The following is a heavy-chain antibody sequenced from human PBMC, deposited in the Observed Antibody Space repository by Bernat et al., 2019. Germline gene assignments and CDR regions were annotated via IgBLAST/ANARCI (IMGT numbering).Heavy chain of an antibody. V-gene: IGHV3-7*03. Sequence: EVQLVESGGGLVQPGGSLRLSCAASGFTFSSYWMSWVRQAPGKGLEWVANIKQDGSEKYYVDSVKGRFTISRDNAKNSLYLQMNSLRAEDTAVYYCARGGAGGNPFPIGYWGQGTLSPSPQ. J-gene: IGHJ4*02. CDR3: ARGGAGGNPFPIGY. CDR1: GFTFSSYW. D-gene: IGHD4-23*01. CDR2: IKQDGSEK.